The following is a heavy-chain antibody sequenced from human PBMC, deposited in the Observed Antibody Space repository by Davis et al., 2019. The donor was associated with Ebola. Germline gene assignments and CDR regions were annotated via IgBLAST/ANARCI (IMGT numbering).Heavy chain of an antibody. J-gene: IGHJ3*02. CDR3: ARVIAFDI. CDR1: GFTFSSYS. Sequence: GESLKISCAASGFTFSSYSMNWVRQAPGKGLEWVSSISSSSSYIYYADSVKGRFTISRDNAKNSLYLQMNSLRAEDTAVYYCARVIAFDIWGQGTMVTVSS. V-gene: IGHV3-21*04. D-gene: IGHD3-10*01. CDR2: ISSSSSYI.